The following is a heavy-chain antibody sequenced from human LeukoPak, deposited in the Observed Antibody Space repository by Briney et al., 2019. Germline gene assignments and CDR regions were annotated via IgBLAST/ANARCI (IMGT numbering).Heavy chain of an antibody. CDR2: ISAYNGNT. D-gene: IGHD6-13*01. CDR1: GYTFTSYG. V-gene: IGHV1-18*01. CDR3: ATVIGAAGTVSFDY. J-gene: IGHJ4*02. Sequence: GASVKVSCKASGYTFTSYGISWVRQAPGQGLEWMGWISAYNGNTNYAQKLQGRVTMTTDTSTSTAYMELRSLRSDDTAVYYCATVIGAAGTVSFDYWGQGTLVTVSS.